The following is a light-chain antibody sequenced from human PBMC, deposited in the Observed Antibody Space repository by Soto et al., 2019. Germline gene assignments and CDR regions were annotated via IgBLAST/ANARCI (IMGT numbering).Light chain of an antibody. Sequence: DIQVTQSPSTLSASVGDRVTITCRASESIKGWLAWYQQKPGKAPKLLIYDASSLKGGVPSRFSGSGSGTDFSLTFSSLKPDVFETYYAKQYNNGWTLGQGTKVNIK. CDR2: DAS. J-gene: IGKJ1*01. V-gene: IGKV1-5*01. CDR1: ESIKGW. CDR3: KQYNNGWT.